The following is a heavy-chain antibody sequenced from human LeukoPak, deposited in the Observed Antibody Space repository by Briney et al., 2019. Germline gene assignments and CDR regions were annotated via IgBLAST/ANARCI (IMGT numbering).Heavy chain of an antibody. Sequence: SETLSLTCAVYGGSFSGYYWSWIRQHPGKGLEWIGYIYYSGSTYYNPSLKSRVTISVDTSKNQFSLKLSSVTAADTAVYYCAREIVGAPGYWGQGTLVTVSS. CDR2: IYYSGST. CDR1: GGSFSGYY. CDR3: AREIVGAPGY. J-gene: IGHJ4*02. D-gene: IGHD1-26*01. V-gene: IGHV4-31*11.